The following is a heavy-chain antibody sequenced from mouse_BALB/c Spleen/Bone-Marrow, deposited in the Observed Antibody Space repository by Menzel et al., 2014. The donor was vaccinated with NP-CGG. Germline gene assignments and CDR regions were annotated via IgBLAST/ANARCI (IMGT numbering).Heavy chain of an antibody. Sequence: VQLQQSGAELVRSGASVKLSCTASGFNIKDYYLHWVKQRPDQGLEWIGWIDPENGDSEYAPNFQGKATMTADTSSNTPSLPLSSLTSEAPAVYYFYAPFLRADWVQGTSVTVSS. CDR3: YAPFLRAD. CDR1: GFNIKDYY. J-gene: IGHJ4*01. D-gene: IGHD3-1*01. CDR2: IDPENGDS. V-gene: IGHV14-4*02.